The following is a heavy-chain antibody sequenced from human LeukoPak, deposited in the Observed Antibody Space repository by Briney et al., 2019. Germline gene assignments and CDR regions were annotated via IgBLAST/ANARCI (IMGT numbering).Heavy chain of an antibody. Sequence: GGSLRLSCAASGFTFSSYAMHWVRQAPGKGLEWVAVISDDASNKYYADSVKGRFTISRDNSKNTLYLQMNSLRAEDTAVYYCASGGYCSGGSCQGDAFDIWGQGTIVTVSS. CDR3: ASGGYCSGGSCQGDAFDI. D-gene: IGHD2-15*01. J-gene: IGHJ3*02. CDR1: GFTFSSYA. V-gene: IGHV3-30*01. CDR2: ISDDASNK.